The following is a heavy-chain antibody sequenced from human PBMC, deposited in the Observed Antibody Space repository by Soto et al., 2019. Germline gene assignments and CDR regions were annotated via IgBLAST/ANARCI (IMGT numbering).Heavy chain of an antibody. Sequence: EVYLVESGGGLVQPGGSLRLSCAASGFTFSTYSLNWVRQAPGKGLEWVSYITGSGTTVYYADSVRGRFTISRDNAKNSLYLQMNSLRDDDTAVYYCARGSSNWAYYFDFWGQGTLVTVSS. CDR1: GFTFSTYS. J-gene: IGHJ4*02. CDR2: ITGSGTTV. CDR3: ARGSSNWAYYFDF. D-gene: IGHD6-13*01. V-gene: IGHV3-48*02.